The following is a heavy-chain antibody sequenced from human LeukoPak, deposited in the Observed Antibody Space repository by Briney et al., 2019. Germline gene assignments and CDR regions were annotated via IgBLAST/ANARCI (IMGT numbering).Heavy chain of an antibody. CDR3: ARHRAPGYSYGLLAFDI. J-gene: IGHJ3*02. CDR1: GGSISSGSYY. D-gene: IGHD5-18*01. CDR2: IYTSGST. Sequence: PSQTLSLTCTVSGGSISSGSYYWSWIRQPAGKGLEWIGRIYTSGSTNYNPSLKSRVTISVDTSKNQFSLKLSSVTAADTAVYYCARHRAPGYSYGLLAFDIWGQGTMVTVSS. V-gene: IGHV4-61*02.